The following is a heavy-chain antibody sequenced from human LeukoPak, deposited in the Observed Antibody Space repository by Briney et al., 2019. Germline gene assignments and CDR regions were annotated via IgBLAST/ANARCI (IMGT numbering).Heavy chain of an antibody. CDR2: INWNSDSI. D-gene: IGHD6-13*01. Sequence: PGGSLRLSCAVSGFTFDDYAMHWVRQVPGKGLEWVSGINWNSDSIGYADSVKGRFTISRDNAKNFLYLQMNSLRAEDTAVYFCARVADIAAAVDAFDIWGQGTVVTVSS. CDR3: ARVADIAAAVDAFDI. V-gene: IGHV3-9*01. CDR1: GFTFDDYA. J-gene: IGHJ3*02.